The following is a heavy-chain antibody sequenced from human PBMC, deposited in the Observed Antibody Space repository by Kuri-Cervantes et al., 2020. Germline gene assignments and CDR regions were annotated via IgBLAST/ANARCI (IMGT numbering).Heavy chain of an antibody. CDR2: ISSSSSTT. Sequence: GGSLKISCAASGFTFSSYSMNWVRQAPGKGLEWVSYISSSSSTTYYADSVKGRFTISRDNSKNTLYLQMNSLRAEDTAVYYCAKDRDSGSYYEGSGYFQHWGQGTLVTVSS. J-gene: IGHJ1*01. V-gene: IGHV3-48*01. CDR1: GFTFSSYS. CDR3: AKDRDSGSYYEGSGYFQH. D-gene: IGHD1-26*01.